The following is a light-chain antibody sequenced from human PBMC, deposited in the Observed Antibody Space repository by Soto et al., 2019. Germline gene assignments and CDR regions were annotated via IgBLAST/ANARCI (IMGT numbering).Light chain of an antibody. CDR1: QSVSTNY. J-gene: IGKJ4*01. Sequence: EIVLTQSPGTLSLSPGERATLSCRASQSVSTNYIAWYQQKPGQAPRLLIYGASSRATGIPDRFSGSGSGTDFTLTISRLEPEDFAVYYCQQYGNSRITFGGGTKVEI. CDR3: QQYGNSRIT. V-gene: IGKV3-20*01. CDR2: GAS.